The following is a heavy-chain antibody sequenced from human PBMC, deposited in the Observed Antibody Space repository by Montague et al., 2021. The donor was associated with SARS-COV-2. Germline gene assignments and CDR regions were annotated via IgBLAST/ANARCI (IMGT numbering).Heavy chain of an antibody. V-gene: IGHV4-59*01. Sequence: SETLSLTCTVSGGSLNGYFWSWIRQAPGKTLEWLGYVHLSGITNFNPSLKSRVDVSLDTSKSQLSLRLASVTAADTAVYFCAGAVPAGTYTFDHWGQGVLVTVSS. CDR2: VHLSGIT. CDR3: AGAVPAGTYTFDH. D-gene: IGHD1-26*01. J-gene: IGHJ4*02. CDR1: GGSLNGYF.